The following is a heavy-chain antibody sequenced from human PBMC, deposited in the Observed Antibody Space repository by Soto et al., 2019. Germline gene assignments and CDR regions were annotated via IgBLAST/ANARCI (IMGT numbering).Heavy chain of an antibody. V-gene: IGHV4-61*08. J-gene: IGHJ4*02. CDR2: VYYSGTT. D-gene: IGHD1-26*01. CDR3: ARGRVGATTDFDY. CDR1: GGSIDSGDYY. Sequence: PSETLSLTCTVSGGSIDSGDYYWRWIRQTPGKGLEWIGYVYYSGTTNYNPFLKSQVTLSLDKSKNQFSLKMNSVTAADTAVYYCARGRVGATTDFDYWGQGTLVTVS.